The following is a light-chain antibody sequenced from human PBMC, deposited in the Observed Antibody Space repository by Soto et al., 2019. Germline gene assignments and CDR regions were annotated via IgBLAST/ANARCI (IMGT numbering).Light chain of an antibody. CDR3: QQYINGWT. Sequence: DIQMTQSPSTLSASVGDRVTITCRASQSISSRLAWYQQKSGKAPNLLIYDASSLEGGVPSRFSGSASETELTLTISSLQPDDFATYYCQQYINGWTFGQGTKVEIK. CDR1: QSISSR. J-gene: IGKJ1*01. V-gene: IGKV1-5*01. CDR2: DAS.